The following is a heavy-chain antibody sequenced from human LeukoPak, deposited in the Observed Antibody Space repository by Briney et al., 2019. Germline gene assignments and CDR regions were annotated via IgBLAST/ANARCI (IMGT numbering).Heavy chain of an antibody. CDR3: ARVIWLLGYMDI. D-gene: IGHD3-10*01. Sequence: GGSLRLSCAASGFTVSSNYMSWVRQAPGKGLEWVSVIYSGGSTYYADSVKGRFTISRDNSKNTLYLQMNSLRAEDTAVYYCARVIWLLGYMDIWGKGTTATVSS. V-gene: IGHV3-66*02. CDR2: IYSGGST. J-gene: IGHJ6*03. CDR1: GFTVSSNY.